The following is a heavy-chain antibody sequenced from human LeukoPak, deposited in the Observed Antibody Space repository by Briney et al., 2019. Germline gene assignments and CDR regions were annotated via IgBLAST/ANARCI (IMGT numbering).Heavy chain of an antibody. V-gene: IGHV4-61*02. CDR3: ARGVGSSSSNWFDP. D-gene: IGHD6-6*01. J-gene: IGHJ5*02. Sequence: SETLSLTCTVSGDPISSGTYYWGWSRQPAGKGVDWIVRVYSSGNTNYNPSLKSRVTISIDTSKNQFSLKLSSVTAADTAAYYCARGVGSSSSNWFDPWGQGTLVTVSS. CDR2: VYSSGNT. CDR1: GDPISSGTYY.